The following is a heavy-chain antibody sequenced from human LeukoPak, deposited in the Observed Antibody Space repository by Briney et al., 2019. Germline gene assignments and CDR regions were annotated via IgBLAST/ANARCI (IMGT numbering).Heavy chain of an antibody. V-gene: IGHV1-8*01. Sequence: ASVKVSCKASEYTFTSYDINWVRQATGQGLEWMGWMNPNSGNTGYAQKFQGRVTMTRNTSISTAYMELSSLRSEDTAVYYCARAHGIAAAGRPFYYYWGQGTLVTVSS. CDR2: MNPNSGNT. CDR1: EYTFTSYD. D-gene: IGHD6-13*01. CDR3: ARAHGIAAAGRPFYYY. J-gene: IGHJ4*02.